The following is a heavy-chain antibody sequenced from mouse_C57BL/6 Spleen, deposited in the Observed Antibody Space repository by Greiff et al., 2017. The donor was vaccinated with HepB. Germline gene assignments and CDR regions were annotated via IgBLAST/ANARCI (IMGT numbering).Heavy chain of an antibody. J-gene: IGHJ4*01. V-gene: IGHV1-18*01. CDR3: ARRTAQATFAMDY. Sequence: EVQVVESGPELVKPGASVKIPCKASGYTFTDYNMDWVTQSHGKSLEWIGDSNPNYGGTIYNQKFKGKATLTVDKSSSTAYMELRSLTSEDTAVYYCARRTAQATFAMDYWGQGTSVTVSS. CDR2: SNPNYGGT. D-gene: IGHD3-2*02. CDR1: GYTFTDYN.